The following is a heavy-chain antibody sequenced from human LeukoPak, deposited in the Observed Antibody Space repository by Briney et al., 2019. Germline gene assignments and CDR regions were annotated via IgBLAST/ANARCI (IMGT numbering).Heavy chain of an antibody. CDR1: GGTFSSYA. D-gene: IGHD6-13*01. J-gene: IGHJ5*02. CDR2: IITIFGRA. V-gene: IGHV1-69*05. CDR3: ARVGSAAAGYGWFDP. Sequence: ASVTVSCKVSGGTFSSYAIGWVRQAPGQGPEWMGGIITIFGRAKSAQKFQGRVTITTDESPSTAYMGLSSLRSEDTAVYFCARVGSAAAGYGWFDPWGQGTLVTVSS.